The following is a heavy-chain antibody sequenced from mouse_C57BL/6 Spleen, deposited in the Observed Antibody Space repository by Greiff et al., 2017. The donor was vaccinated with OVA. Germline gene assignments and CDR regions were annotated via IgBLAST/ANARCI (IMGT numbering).Heavy chain of an antibody. D-gene: IGHD4-1*01. CDR2: IYPGDGDT. Sequence: QVQLKESGPELVKPGASVKISCKASGYAFSSSWMNWVKQRPGKGLEWIGRIYPGDGDTNYNGKFKGKATLTADKSSSTAYMQLSSLTSEDSAVYFCARWDEDYAMDYWGQGTSVTVSS. V-gene: IGHV1-82*01. J-gene: IGHJ4*01. CDR1: GYAFSSSW. CDR3: ARWDEDYAMDY.